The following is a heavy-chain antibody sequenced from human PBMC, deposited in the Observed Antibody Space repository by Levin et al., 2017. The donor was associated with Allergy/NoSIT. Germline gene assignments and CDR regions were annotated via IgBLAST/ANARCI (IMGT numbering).Heavy chain of an antibody. Sequence: SETLSLTCAVYGGSFSGYYWSWIRQPPGKGLEWIGEINHSGSTNYNPSLKSRVTISVDTSKNQFSLKLSSVTAADTAVYYCARGSPIPGYSSGWYWRATADAFDIWGQGTMVTVSS. CDR3: ARGSPIPGYSSGWYWRATADAFDI. CDR1: GGSFSGYY. CDR2: INHSGST. J-gene: IGHJ3*02. D-gene: IGHD6-19*01. V-gene: IGHV4-34*01.